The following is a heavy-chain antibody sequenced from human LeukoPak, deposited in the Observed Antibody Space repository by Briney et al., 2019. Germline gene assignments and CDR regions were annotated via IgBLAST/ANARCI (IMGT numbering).Heavy chain of an antibody. J-gene: IGHJ1*01. D-gene: IGHD4-23*01. CDR1: GYTFTAYY. CDR2: INPSSGGT. CDR3: ARGDDFGANKYFNAEFFHH. V-gene: IGHV1-2*02. Sequence: ASVTVSCKASGYTFTAYYIHWVRQAPGQGLEWMGWINPSSGGTNYARKFQGSVTMTKDTSISTAYMELSSLRSDDTAVYYCARGDDFGANKYFNAEFFHHWGQGTLVTVSS.